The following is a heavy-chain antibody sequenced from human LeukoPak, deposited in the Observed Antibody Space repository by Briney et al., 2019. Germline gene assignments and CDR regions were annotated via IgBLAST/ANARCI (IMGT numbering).Heavy chain of an antibody. Sequence: ASVKVSCKASGYTFTSYDINWVRQATGQGLEWMGWMNPNSGNTGYAQKFQGRVTMTRNTSISTAYMELSSLRSEDTAVYYCASSGTTGTTGGLYYYYYGMDVWGQGTTVTVSS. CDR1: GYTFTSYD. CDR3: ASSGTTGTTGGLYYYYYGMDV. CDR2: MNPNSGNT. D-gene: IGHD1-1*01. V-gene: IGHV1-8*01. J-gene: IGHJ6*02.